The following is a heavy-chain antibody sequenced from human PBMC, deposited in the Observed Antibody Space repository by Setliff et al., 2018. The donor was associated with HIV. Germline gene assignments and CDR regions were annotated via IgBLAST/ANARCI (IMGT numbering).Heavy chain of an antibody. D-gene: IGHD6-19*01. V-gene: IGHV4-61*02. CDR2: IYTSGST. CDR1: GGSISSGSYY. CDR3: ARDRSSGWSKDWFDT. J-gene: IGHJ5*02. Sequence: KSSETLSLTCTVSGGSISSGSYYWNWIRQPAGKGLEWIGRIYTSGSTNYNPSLKSRVTISIDTSKNQFSLKLNSVTAADTAVYYCARDRSSGWSKDWFDTWGQGILVTVSS.